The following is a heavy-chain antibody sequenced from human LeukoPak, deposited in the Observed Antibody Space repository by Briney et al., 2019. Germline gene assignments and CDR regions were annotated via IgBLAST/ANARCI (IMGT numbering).Heavy chain of an antibody. CDR2: IIPILGIA. V-gene: IGHV1-69*04. D-gene: IGHD3-22*01. CDR1: GYTFTSYG. J-gene: IGHJ4*02. CDR3: ARGMDSSGTVDY. Sequence: SVKVSCKASGYTFTSYGISWVRQAPGQGLEWMGRIIPILGIANYAQKFQGRVTITADKSTSTAYMELSSLRSEDTAVYYCARGMDSSGTVDYWGQGTLVTVSS.